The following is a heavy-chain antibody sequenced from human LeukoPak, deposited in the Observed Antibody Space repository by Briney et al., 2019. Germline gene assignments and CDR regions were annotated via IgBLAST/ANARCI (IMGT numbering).Heavy chain of an antibody. CDR1: GFTFSSYA. CDR2: ISSNGGST. J-gene: IGHJ2*01. V-gene: IGHV3-64*01. Sequence: PGGSLRLSCAASGFTFSSYAMHWVRQAPGKGLEYVSAISSNGGSTYYANSVKGRFTISRDNSKNTLYLQMGSLRAEDMAVYYCARVVTFGYFHLWGRGTLVTVSS. CDR3: ARVVTFGYFHL.